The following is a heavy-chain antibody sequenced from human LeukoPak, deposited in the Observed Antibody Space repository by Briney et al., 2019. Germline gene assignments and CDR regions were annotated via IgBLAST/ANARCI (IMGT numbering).Heavy chain of an antibody. CDR3: AKDSYDRSGYYYYYFAY. CDR2: ISYDGSNK. Sequence: GGSLRLSCAASGFTFSSSGMHWVRQAPGKGQEWVAVISYDGSNKYYADSVKGRFTISRDNSKNTLYLHMNSLRAGDTAVYYCAKDSYDRSGYYYYYFAYWGQGTQVTVSS. D-gene: IGHD3-22*01. V-gene: IGHV3-30*18. J-gene: IGHJ4*02. CDR1: GFTFSSSG.